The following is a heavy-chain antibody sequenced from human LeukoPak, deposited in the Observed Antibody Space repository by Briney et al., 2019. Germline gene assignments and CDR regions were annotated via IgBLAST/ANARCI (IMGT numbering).Heavy chain of an antibody. D-gene: IGHD6-19*01. CDR1: GGSINTRSYF. CDR2: MYYSGTT. CDR3: ARQRGSGWYHPHLS. Sequence: SETLSLTCSASGGSINTRSYFWGWIRQSPGKGLEWIASMYYSGTTYYNPSLKSRVTISVDTYKSQLSLKLSSVTAADTAVYYCARQRGSGWYHPHLSWGQGILVTVSS. J-gene: IGHJ5*02. V-gene: IGHV4-39*01.